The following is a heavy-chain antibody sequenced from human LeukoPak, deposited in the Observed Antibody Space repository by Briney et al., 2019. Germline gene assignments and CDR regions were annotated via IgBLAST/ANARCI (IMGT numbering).Heavy chain of an antibody. V-gene: IGHV3-53*01. D-gene: IGHD3-10*01. Sequence: GGSLRLSCAASGFAVSSNYMNWVRQAPGKGLEWVSVIYSDGRTYYADSVKGRFTISRDISKNTLFLEMTSLRAEDAAVYYCAKVKGWYGEGYFDYWGQGTLVTVSS. CDR1: GFAVSSNY. J-gene: IGHJ4*02. CDR2: IYSDGRT. CDR3: AKVKGWYGEGYFDY.